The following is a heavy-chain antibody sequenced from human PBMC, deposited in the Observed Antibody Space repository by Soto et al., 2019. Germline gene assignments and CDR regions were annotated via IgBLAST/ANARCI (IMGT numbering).Heavy chain of an antibody. J-gene: IGHJ5*02. CDR1: GGTFSSYA. Sequence: QVQLVQSGAEVKKPGSSVKVSCKASGGTFSSYAISWVRQAPGQGLEWMGGIIPIFGTANYAQKFQGRVTITADKSTSTAYMELSSLRSKDTAVYYCARVFPGGDGDWTRIDPWGQGTLVTVSS. CDR2: IIPIFGTA. D-gene: IGHD3-16*01. V-gene: IGHV1-69*06. CDR3: ARVFPGGDGDWTRIDP.